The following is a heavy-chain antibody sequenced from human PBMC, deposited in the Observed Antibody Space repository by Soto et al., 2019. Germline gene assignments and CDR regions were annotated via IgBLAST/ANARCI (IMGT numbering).Heavy chain of an antibody. CDR3: GRVHSSSYDIFDY. D-gene: IGHD6-13*01. V-gene: IGHV3-66*01. CDR1: GFTVSSYY. J-gene: IGHJ4*02. CDR2: IYSVGSA. Sequence: PGGSLRLSCAASGFTVSSYYMSWVRQAPGKGLEWVSVIYSVGSADFADSVKGRFTISRDNSKNTLYLQMSSLRAEDTAVYYCGRVHSSSYDIFDYWVQGALVTVSS.